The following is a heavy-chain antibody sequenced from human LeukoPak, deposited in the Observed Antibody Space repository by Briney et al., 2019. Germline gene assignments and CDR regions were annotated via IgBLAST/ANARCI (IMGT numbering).Heavy chain of an antibody. Sequence: ASVKVSCKVSGYTLTELSMHWVRQAPGKGLEWMGGFGPEDGETIYAQKFQGRVTMTEDTSTDTAYMELSSLRSEDTAVYYCATDPHYYGSGSYGRFDPWGQGTLVTVSS. J-gene: IGHJ5*02. CDR2: FGPEDGET. V-gene: IGHV1-24*01. CDR1: GYTLTELS. D-gene: IGHD3-10*01. CDR3: ATDPHYYGSGSYGRFDP.